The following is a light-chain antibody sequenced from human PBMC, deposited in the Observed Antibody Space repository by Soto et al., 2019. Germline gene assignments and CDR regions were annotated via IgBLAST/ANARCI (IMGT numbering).Light chain of an antibody. CDR1: QSINSY. V-gene: IGKV1-39*01. CDR2: AAS. Sequence: DIPMTQSPTSLSASVGDRVTITCRASQSINSYLNWYQQKPGKAPKLLIYAASSLQSGVPSRFTGSGSGTDFTLTISSLQPEDFASYYCQQSYSTLTFGGGTKVEIK. J-gene: IGKJ4*01. CDR3: QQSYSTLT.